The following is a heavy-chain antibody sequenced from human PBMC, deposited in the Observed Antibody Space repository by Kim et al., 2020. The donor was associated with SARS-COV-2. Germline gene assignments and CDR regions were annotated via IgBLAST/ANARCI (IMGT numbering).Heavy chain of an antibody. CDR3: AFIPSYYYDSSGYYFDY. J-gene: IGHJ4*02. V-gene: IGHV3-23*01. D-gene: IGHD3-22*01. CDR1: GFTFSSYA. CDR2: ISGSGGST. Sequence: GGSLRLSCAASGFTFSSYAMSWVRQAPGKGLEWVSAISGSGGSTYYADSVKGRFTISRDNSKNTLYLQMNSLRAEDTAVYYCAFIPSYYYDSSGYYFDYWGQGTLVTVSS.